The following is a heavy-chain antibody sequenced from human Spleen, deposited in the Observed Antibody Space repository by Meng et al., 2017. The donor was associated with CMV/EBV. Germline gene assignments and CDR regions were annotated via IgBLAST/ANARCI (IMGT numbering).Heavy chain of an antibody. D-gene: IGHD6-19*01. Sequence: GGSFSSSSDYWGWIRQPPGKGLEWIGSFYYSGTTYYNPSLKSRVTILGDMSKNQLSLKLSSVTAADTAEYYCARVNSSGWSRWFDPWGQGTLVTVSS. J-gene: IGHJ5*02. CDR1: GGSFSSSSDY. CDR3: ARVNSSGWSRWFDP. CDR2: FYYSGTT. V-gene: IGHV4-39*07.